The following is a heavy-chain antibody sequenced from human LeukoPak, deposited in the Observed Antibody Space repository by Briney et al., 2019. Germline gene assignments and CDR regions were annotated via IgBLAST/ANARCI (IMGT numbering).Heavy chain of an antibody. CDR2: FYYSGST. J-gene: IGHJ4*02. Sequence: PSETLSLTCTVTGGSFSTYYWSWIRQTPGKGLEWIRHFYYSGSTTYNPSLKSRVTISVDTSRDQFSLKLTSVSAADTAVYYCARGQGGNYYLNYFDYWGQGALVTVSS. V-gene: IGHV4-59*01. D-gene: IGHD1-26*01. CDR1: GGSFSTYY. CDR3: ARGQGGNYYLNYFDY.